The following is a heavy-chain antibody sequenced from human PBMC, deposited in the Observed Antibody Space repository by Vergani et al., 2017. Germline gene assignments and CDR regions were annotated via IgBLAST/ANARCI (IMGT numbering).Heavy chain of an antibody. D-gene: IGHD3-22*01. CDR3: ARHNYYDRSGYYQGFDY. CDR1: GGSISSSNYY. J-gene: IGHJ4*02. Sequence: QVQLQESGPGLVKPSETLSLTCTVSGGSISSSNYYWGWIRQPPGKGLEWIGNIYYSGGTYYNPSLKSRVTISVDTSKNQFSLKLSSVTAADTAVYYCARHNYYDRSGYYQGFDYWGQGTLVTVSS. CDR2: IYYSGGT. V-gene: IGHV4-39*01.